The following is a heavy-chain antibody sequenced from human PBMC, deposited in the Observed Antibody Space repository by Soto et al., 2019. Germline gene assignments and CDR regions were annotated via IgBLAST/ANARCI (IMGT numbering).Heavy chain of an antibody. V-gene: IGHV1-3*04. D-gene: IGHD2-21*02. CDR2: INTGSGNT. CDR3: AGIDTGRVVTRPNGFDP. Sequence: QVQLVQSGPEVKKPGASVKVSCKASGYSFTSYAMHWVRQAPGQRLEWMGWINTGSGNTKYSQNFQGRVTITRDTSASTAYMERSSLPSEHTAGYYCAGIDTGRVVTRPNGFDPWGQGTLVTVSS. CDR1: GYSFTSYA. J-gene: IGHJ5*02.